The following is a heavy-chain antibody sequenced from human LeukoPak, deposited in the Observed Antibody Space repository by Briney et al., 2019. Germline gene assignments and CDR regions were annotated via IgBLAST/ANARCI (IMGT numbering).Heavy chain of an antibody. Sequence: GGSLRLSCAAFGFSFTTFEMSWVRQAPGKGLEWVSMMNDNGDRTYYADSVKGRFTISRDNSKNTLYLQMNNLRAEDTAIYFCVKGGWLDYWGQGTLVTVSS. CDR3: VKGGWLDY. CDR2: MNDNGDRT. D-gene: IGHD5-12*01. V-gene: IGHV3-23*01. J-gene: IGHJ4*02. CDR1: GFSFTTFE.